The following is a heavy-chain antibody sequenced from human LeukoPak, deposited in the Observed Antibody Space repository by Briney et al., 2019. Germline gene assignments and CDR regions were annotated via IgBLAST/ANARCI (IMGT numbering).Heavy chain of an antibody. CDR3: AKVIVVVPAAIPYFDY. CDR1: GFTFSSYA. D-gene: IGHD2-2*02. J-gene: IGHJ4*02. V-gene: IGHV3-23*01. CDR2: ISGSGGST. Sequence: GGSLRLSCAAPGFTFSSYAMSWVRQAPGKGLEWVSAISGSGGSTYYADSVKGRFTISRDNSKNTLYLQMNSLRAEDTAVYYCAKVIVVVPAAIPYFDYWGQGTLVTVSS.